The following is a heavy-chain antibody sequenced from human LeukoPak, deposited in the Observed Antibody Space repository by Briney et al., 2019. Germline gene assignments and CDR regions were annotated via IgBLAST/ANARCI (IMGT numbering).Heavy chain of an antibody. V-gene: IGHV3-23*01. CDR1: AFTFPTYG. Sequence: GGSLRLSXAASAFTFPTYGMIWVRQAPGKGLEWVSSITESGDNTYYADSVKGRFTISRDNSKNTLYLQMNSLRAEDTAVYYCAAKTRLSAVTSYYYVDVWGEGTTATVSS. CDR3: AAKTRLSAVTSYYYVDV. CDR2: ITESGDNT. J-gene: IGHJ6*03. D-gene: IGHD3-10*01.